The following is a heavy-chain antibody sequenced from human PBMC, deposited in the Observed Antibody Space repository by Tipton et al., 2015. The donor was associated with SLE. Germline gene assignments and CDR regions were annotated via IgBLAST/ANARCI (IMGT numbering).Heavy chain of an antibody. Sequence: QLVQSGAEVKKPGESLKISCEGSGYTFTTYWMGWVRQRPGKGLEWMGIIDPDDSNARYSPSFQGQVTMSADKSISTAYLQWSSLKASDTAIYYCARLSDYGDYDGDYRGQGAPVSVSS. CDR1: GYTFTTYW. V-gene: IGHV5-51*03. CDR3: ARLSDYGDYDGDY. D-gene: IGHD4-17*01. CDR2: IDPDDSNA. J-gene: IGHJ4*02.